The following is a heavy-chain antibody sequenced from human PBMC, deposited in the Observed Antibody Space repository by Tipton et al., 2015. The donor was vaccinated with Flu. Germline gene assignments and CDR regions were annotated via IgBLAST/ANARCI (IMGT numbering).Heavy chain of an antibody. CDR2: INPNSGGT. CDR3: ARDWMWVELLPGLSNWFDP. CDR1: GYTFTGYY. J-gene: IGHJ5*02. V-gene: IGHV1-2*02. Sequence: QMQLVQSGAEVKKPGASVKVSCKASGYTFTGYYMHWVRQAPGQGLEWMGWINPNSGGTNYAQKFQGRVTMTRDTSISTAYMELSRLRSDDTAVYYCARDWMWVELLPGLSNWFDPWGQGTLVTVSS. D-gene: IGHD2-15*01.